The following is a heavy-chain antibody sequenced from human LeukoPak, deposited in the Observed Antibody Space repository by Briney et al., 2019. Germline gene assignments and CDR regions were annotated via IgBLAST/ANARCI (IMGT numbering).Heavy chain of an antibody. CDR1: GFTFSAYT. CDR3: ARSRGRSMNDKNLRY. D-gene: IGHD3-10*01. J-gene: IGHJ4*02. Sequence: PGGSLRLSCAASGFTFSAYTMNWVRHAPGKGLEWVSSIKASDNYIYYAASVAGRFSISPDAAQNSPYLQMDSSRAEDTAIYYCARSRGRSMNDKNLRYWGQGSLVTVSS. V-gene: IGHV3-21*01. CDR2: IKASDNYI.